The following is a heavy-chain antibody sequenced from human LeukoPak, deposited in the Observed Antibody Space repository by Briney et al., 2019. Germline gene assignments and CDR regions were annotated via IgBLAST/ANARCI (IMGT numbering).Heavy chain of an antibody. D-gene: IGHD3-22*01. CDR1: GDSISSGTYC. J-gene: IGHJ1*01. Sequence: SETLSLTCTVSGDSISSGTYCWGWLRQTQGKGLEWIGNIYSTGSTSFDPSFKSRITMSVDTSKNQFSLKLNSVTAADTAVYFCARDSGFWLFWGQGTLVTVSS. CDR2: IYSTGST. CDR3: ARDSGFWLF. V-gene: IGHV4-39*07.